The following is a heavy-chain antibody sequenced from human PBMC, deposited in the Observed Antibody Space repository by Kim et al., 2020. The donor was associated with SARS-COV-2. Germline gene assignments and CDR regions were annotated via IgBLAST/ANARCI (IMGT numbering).Heavy chain of an antibody. J-gene: IGHJ6*02. V-gene: IGHV4-31*03. D-gene: IGHD3-10*01. CDR3: ARDFVVRGVMGYGMDV. Sequence: SETLSLTCTVSGGSISSGGYYWSWIRQHPGKGLEWIGYIYYSGSTYYNPSLKSRVTISVDTSKNQFSLKLSSVTAADTAVYYCARDFVVRGVMGYGMDVWGQGTTVTVSS. CDR1: GGSISSGGYY. CDR2: IYYSGST.